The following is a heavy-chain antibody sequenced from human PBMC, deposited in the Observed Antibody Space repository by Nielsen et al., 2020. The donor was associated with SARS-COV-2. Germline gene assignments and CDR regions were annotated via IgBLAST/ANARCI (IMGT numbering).Heavy chain of an antibody. J-gene: IGHJ3*02. D-gene: IGHD4-17*01. Sequence: GESLKISCAASGFTFSSYAMHWVRQAPGKGLEWVAVISYDGSNKYYADSVKGRSTISRDNSKNTLYLQMNSLRAEDTAVYYCARVLTTVTTNTGGAFDIWGQGTMVTVSS. CDR1: GFTFSSYA. V-gene: IGHV3-30-3*01. CDR3: ARVLTTVTTNTGGAFDI. CDR2: ISYDGSNK.